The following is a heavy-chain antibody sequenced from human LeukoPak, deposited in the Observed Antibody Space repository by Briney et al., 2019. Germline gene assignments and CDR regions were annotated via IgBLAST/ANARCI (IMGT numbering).Heavy chain of an antibody. V-gene: IGHV1-18*01. Sequence: ASVKVSCKASGYTFTSYGISWVRQAPGQGLEWVGWISAYNGNTNYAQKLQGRVTMTTDTSTSTAYMELRSLRSDDTAVYYCARIAPSGSYFDYWGQGTLVTVSS. CDR3: ARIAPSGSYFDY. D-gene: IGHD1-26*01. CDR1: GYTFTSYG. CDR2: ISAYNGNT. J-gene: IGHJ4*02.